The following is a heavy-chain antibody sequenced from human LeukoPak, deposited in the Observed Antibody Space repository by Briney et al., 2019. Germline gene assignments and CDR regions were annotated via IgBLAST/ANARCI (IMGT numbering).Heavy chain of an antibody. Sequence: GGSLRLSCAASGFTFSSYNMNWVRQAPGRGLEWVSSISSSSSYIYYADSVKGRFTISRDNAKNSLYLQMNSLRAEDTAVYYCARDSVASPPPYYDLLTGYWVPAEYFRHWGQGTLVTVSS. CDR3: ARDSVASPPPYYDLLTGYWVPAEYFRH. J-gene: IGHJ1*01. V-gene: IGHV3-21*01. D-gene: IGHD3-9*01. CDR1: GFTFSSYN. CDR2: ISSSSSYI.